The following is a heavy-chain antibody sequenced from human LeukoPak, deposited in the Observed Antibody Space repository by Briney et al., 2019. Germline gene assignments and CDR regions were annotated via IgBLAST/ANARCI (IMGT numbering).Heavy chain of an antibody. V-gene: IGHV4-39*01. CDR3: ARQGRITMVRGVISGNWFDP. CDR1: GGSISSSSYY. J-gene: IGHJ5*02. Sequence: KASETLSLTCTVSGGSISSSSYYWGWIRQPPGKGLEWIGSIYYSGSTYYNPSLKSRVTISVDTSKNQFSLKLSSVTAADTAVYYCARQGRITMVRGVISGNWFDPWGQGTLVTVSS. D-gene: IGHD3-10*01. CDR2: IYYSGST.